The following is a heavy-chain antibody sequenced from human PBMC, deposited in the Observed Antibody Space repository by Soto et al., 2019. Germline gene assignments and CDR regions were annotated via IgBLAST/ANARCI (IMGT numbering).Heavy chain of an antibody. CDR2: IYYSGST. J-gene: IGHJ4*02. V-gene: IGHV4-39*01. CDR3: ARLGNWNDHPFDY. Sequence: SETLSLTCTVSGGSISSSSYYWGWIRQPPGKGLEWIGSIYYSGSTYYNPSLKSRVTISVDTSKNQFSLKLSSVTAADTAVYYCARLGNWNDHPFDYWGQGTLVTVSS. CDR1: GGSISSSSYY. D-gene: IGHD1-20*01.